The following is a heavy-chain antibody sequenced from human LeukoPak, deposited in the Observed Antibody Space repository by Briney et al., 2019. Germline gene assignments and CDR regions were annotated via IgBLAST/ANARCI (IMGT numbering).Heavy chain of an antibody. CDR2: INSDGSST. V-gene: IGHV3-74*01. Sequence: GGSLRLSCAASGFSFSSYWMHWVRQAAGKGLEWVSRINSDGSSTSYADSVKGRFTISRDNAKNTLYLQMNSLRAEDTAVYYCARVGGITLALAPSPFPDYNYYYMDVWGKGTTVTVSS. CDR1: GFSFSSYW. CDR3: ARVGGITLALAPSPFPDYNYYYMDV. J-gene: IGHJ6*03. D-gene: IGHD3-10*01.